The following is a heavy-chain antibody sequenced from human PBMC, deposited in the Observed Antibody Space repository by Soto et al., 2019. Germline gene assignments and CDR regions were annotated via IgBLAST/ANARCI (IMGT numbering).Heavy chain of an antibody. Sequence: QSGPTRVNTTETLTLTCTVSGFSLSHGRMGVSWIRQPPGKALEWLGHIFSNDEKSYTTSLKSRLTLSKDTSKSQVVLTMTHMDPVDTGTYYCARIGYDILTEDWFDPWGQGMLVTVSS. V-gene: IGHV2-26*01. J-gene: IGHJ5*02. CDR2: IFSNDEK. CDR3: ARIGYDILTEDWFDP. D-gene: IGHD3-9*01. CDR1: GFSLSHGRMG.